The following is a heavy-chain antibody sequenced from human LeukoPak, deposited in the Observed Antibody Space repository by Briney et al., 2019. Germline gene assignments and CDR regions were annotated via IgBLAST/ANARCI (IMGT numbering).Heavy chain of an antibody. J-gene: IGHJ5*02. V-gene: IGHV4-34*01. CDR1: GGSFSGYY. CDR3: ARRHYYGSGSPNWFDP. Sequence: PSETLSLTCAVYGGSFSGYYWSWIRQPPGKGLEWIGEINHSGSTNYNPSLKSRVTISVDTSRNQFSLKLSSVTAADTAVYYCARRHYYGSGSPNWFDPWGQGTLVTVSS. D-gene: IGHD3-10*01. CDR2: INHSGST.